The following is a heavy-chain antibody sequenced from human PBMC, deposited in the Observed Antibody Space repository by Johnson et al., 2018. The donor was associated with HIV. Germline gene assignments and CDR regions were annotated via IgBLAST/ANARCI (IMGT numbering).Heavy chain of an antibody. D-gene: IGHD3-10*01. CDR2: ISYDGSNK. CDR1: GFTFSSYA. V-gene: IGHV3-30-3*01. Sequence: QVQLVESGGGVVQPGRSLRLSCAASGFTFSSYAMHWVRQAPGKGLEWVAVISYDGSNKYYADSVKGRFTISRDNSKNTLYMQMNSLRAGDTAVYYCANRFALLWFGESVAFDIWGQGTMVTVSS. CDR3: ANRFALLWFGESVAFDI. J-gene: IGHJ3*02.